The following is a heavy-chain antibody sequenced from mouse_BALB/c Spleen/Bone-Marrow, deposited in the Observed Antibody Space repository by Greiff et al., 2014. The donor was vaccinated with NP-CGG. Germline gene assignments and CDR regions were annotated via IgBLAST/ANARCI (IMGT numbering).Heavy chain of an antibody. D-gene: IGHD1-2*01. CDR1: GYTFTNYF. CDR3: TRSGYYGYGWYFDV. CDR2: INPSNDTP. V-gene: IGHV1S81*02. J-gene: IGHJ1*01. Sequence: QVQLQQPGAELVKPGASVKLSCRVSGYTFTNYFVYWVKQRPGQGLEWIGEINPSNDTPNFNEKFKSKATLTVDKSSSTAYMQLSSLTSEDSAVYYCTRSGYYGYGWYFDVWDAGTTVTVSS.